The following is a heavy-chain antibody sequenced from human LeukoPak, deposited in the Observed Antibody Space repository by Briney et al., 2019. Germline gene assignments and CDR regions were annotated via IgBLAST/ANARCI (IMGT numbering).Heavy chain of an antibody. CDR1: GFTVSSNY. J-gene: IGHJ6*03. CDR3: ARGGGGDYDFFDYYYYYYMDV. Sequence: GGSLRLSCAASGFTVSSNYMSWVRQAPGKGLEWVSVIYSGGSTYYADSVKGRFTISRDNSKNTLYLQMNSLRAEDTAVYYCARGGGGDYDFFDYYYYYYMDVWGKGTTVTTSS. D-gene: IGHD4-17*01. CDR2: IYSGGST. V-gene: IGHV3-53*01.